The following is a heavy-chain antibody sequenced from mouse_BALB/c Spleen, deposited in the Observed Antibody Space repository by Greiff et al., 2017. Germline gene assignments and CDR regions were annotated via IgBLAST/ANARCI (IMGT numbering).Heavy chain of an antibody. CDR1: GYTFTSYW. CDR2: IFPGTGTT. V-gene: IGHV1S132*01. Sequence: VQLQQSGAELVKPGASVKLSCKTSGYTFTSYWIQWVKQRPGQGLGWIGEIFPGTGTTYYNEKFKDKATLTADKSSSTAYMQLSSLTSEDSAVYYCAIHYYGYYAMDYWGQGTSVTVSS. D-gene: IGHD1-2*01. CDR3: AIHYYGYYAMDY. J-gene: IGHJ4*01.